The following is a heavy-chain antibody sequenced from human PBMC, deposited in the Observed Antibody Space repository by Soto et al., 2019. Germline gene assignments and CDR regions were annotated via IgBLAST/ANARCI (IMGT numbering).Heavy chain of an antibody. CDR3: ARGTVRGYDFGDH. CDR2: ISDDGIST. D-gene: IGHD4-17*01. J-gene: IGHJ4*02. CDR1: GYTFSSYW. V-gene: IGHV3-74*01. Sequence: EVQLVESGGRLVQPGGSLRLSCAASGYTFSSYWMHWVRQVPGKGLVWVSRISDDGISTSYADSVRGRFIISRDNAKNTLYLQLNSLRAEDTAVYYCARGTVRGYDFGDHWGQGTLVAVSS.